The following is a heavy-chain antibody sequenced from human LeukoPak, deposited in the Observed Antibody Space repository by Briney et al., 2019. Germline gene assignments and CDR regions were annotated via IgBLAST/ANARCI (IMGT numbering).Heavy chain of an antibody. CDR2: INPSGGST. J-gene: IGHJ6*02. D-gene: IGHD1-26*01. CDR3: ARDYKVELALHYYYYYGMDV. Sequence: ASVKVSCKASGYTFTSYYMHWVRQAPGQGLEWMGIINPSGGSTSYAQKFQGRVTMTRDTSTSTVYMELSSLRSEDTAVYYCARDYKVELALHYYYYYGMDVWGQRTTVTVSS. V-gene: IGHV1-46*01. CDR1: GYTFTSYY.